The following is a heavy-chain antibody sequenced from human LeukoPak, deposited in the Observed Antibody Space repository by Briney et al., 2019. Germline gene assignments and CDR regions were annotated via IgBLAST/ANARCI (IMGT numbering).Heavy chain of an antibody. CDR2: IYTSGST. CDR1: GGSISSGSYY. V-gene: IGHV4-61*02. D-gene: IGHD5-24*01. J-gene: IGHJ3*02. CDR3: ARGSGDGYNCCAIDI. Sequence: SETLSLTCTVSGGSISSGSYYWSWIRQPAGKGLEWIGRIYTSGSTNYNPSLKSRVTISVDTSKNQFSLKLSSVTAADTAVYYCARGSGDGYNCCAIDIWGQGTMLTVSS.